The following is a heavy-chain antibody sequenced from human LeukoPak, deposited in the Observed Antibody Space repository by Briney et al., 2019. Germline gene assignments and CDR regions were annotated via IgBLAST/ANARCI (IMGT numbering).Heavy chain of an antibody. V-gene: IGHV1-46*01. CDR1: GYSFSSYY. CDR3: ARGSNYYFDISADYPRY. D-gene: IGHD3-22*01. Sequence: GASVKVSCKASGYSFSSYYMHWVRQAPGQGLEWMGIINPSGDSTTYAQKFQDRVTMTRDTSTSTVYMGMSSLRSEDTAVYFCARGSNYYFDISADYPRYWGQGTLVTVSS. J-gene: IGHJ4*02. CDR2: INPSGDST.